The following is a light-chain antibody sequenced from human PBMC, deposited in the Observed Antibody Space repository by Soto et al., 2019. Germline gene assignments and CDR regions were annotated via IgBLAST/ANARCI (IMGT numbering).Light chain of an antibody. CDR2: NYN. Sequence: QSVLTQPPSASGTPGQRVTISCSGSSSNIGTNYVNWYQQLPGTTPKLLIYNYNQRPSGVPDRFSGSKSGTSASLAISGLQSEDEVDYYCAAWDDSLNAVVFGGGTKLTVL. CDR1: SSNIGTNY. CDR3: AAWDDSLNAVV. J-gene: IGLJ2*01. V-gene: IGLV1-44*01.